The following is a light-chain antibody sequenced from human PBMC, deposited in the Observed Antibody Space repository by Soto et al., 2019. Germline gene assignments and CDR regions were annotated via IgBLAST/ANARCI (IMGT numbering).Light chain of an antibody. CDR2: DAS. Sequence: DIQMTQSPSSLSASVGDRVTITCQASQDISNYLNWYQQKPGKAPKLLIYDASNLETGVPSRFSGSGSGRDFTFTISSLQAEDIATYYGQQYDNRPPYSCGQGTKLEIK. J-gene: IGKJ2*03. CDR3: QQYDNRPPYS. CDR1: QDISNY. V-gene: IGKV1-33*01.